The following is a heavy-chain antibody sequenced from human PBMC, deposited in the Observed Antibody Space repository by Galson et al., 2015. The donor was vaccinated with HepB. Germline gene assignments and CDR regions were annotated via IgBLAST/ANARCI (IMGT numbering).Heavy chain of an antibody. Sequence: QSGAEVKKPGESLKISCKGSGYTFTSYWIAWVRQMPGKGLEWMGIIYPGDSDTRCSPSFQGQVTISADKSISTAYLQWSSLKASDTAIYYCARRGYCSGGSCHSHAFDIWGQGTMVTVSS. V-gene: IGHV5-51*01. CDR2: IYPGDSDT. CDR1: GYTFTSYW. CDR3: ARRGYCSGGSCHSHAFDI. D-gene: IGHD2-15*01. J-gene: IGHJ3*02.